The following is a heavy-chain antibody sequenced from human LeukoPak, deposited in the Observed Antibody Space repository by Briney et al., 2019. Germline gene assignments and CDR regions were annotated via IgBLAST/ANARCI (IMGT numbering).Heavy chain of an antibody. CDR2: IYYSGST. CDR1: GGSISSSSYY. J-gene: IGHJ6*04. V-gene: IGHV4-39*01. Sequence: SETLSLTCTVSGGSISSSSYYWGWIRQPPGKGLEWIGSIYYSGSTYYNPSLKSRVTISVDTSKNQFSLKLSSVTAADTAVYYCVAYCSGGSCYHYYYSGMDVWGEGTTVTVLS. D-gene: IGHD2-15*01. CDR3: VAYCSGGSCYHYYYSGMDV.